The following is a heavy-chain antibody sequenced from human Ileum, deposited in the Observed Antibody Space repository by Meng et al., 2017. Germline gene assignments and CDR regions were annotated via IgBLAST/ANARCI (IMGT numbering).Heavy chain of an antibody. CDR2: IGHSGFT. CDR1: GGSIITSGYY. Sequence: QPQLQKSVPGLVRPSEALSHTCRVSGGSIITSGYYWGWIRQPPGKGLEWIGSIGHSGFTYYTPSLKSRVTVSIDTSRNQFSLWLTSVTAADTAVYYCVRSSAWVRTGFDPWSQGTLVTVSS. J-gene: IGHJ5*02. V-gene: IGHV4-39*01. D-gene: IGHD6-19*01. CDR3: VRSSAWVRTGFDP.